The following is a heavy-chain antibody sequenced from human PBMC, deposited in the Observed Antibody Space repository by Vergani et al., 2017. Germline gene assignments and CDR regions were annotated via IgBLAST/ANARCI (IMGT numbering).Heavy chain of an antibody. J-gene: IGHJ6*02. CDR2: IIPILGIA. D-gene: IGHD4-17*01. CDR3: ARAHDGDTDYYYGRDV. CDR1: GGTFSSYA. V-gene: IGHV1-69*04. Sequence: QVQLVQSGAEVKKPGSSVKVSCKASGGTFSSYAISWVRQAPGQGLEWMGRIIPILGIANYAQKFQGRVTITADKSTSTAYMELSSLRSEDTAVYYWARAHDGDTDYYYGRDVWGQGTTVTVSS.